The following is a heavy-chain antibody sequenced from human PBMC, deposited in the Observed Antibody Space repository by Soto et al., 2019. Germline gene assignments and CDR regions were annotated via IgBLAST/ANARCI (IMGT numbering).Heavy chain of an antibody. CDR2: INGDGSST. Sequence: EVQLVESGGGLVQPGGSLRLSCAASGFIYSNYWMHWVRQVPGKGLVWVSRINGDGSSTNYADSVKGRFTISRDNAKNTVYLHMNTLRAEETAVYYCARGARGFYYCDYWGQGILVTVSS. CDR1: GFIYSNYW. J-gene: IGHJ4*02. V-gene: IGHV3-74*01. D-gene: IGHD3-10*01. CDR3: ARGARGFYYCDY.